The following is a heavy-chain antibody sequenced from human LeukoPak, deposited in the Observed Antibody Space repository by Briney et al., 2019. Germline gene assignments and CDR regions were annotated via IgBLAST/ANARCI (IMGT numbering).Heavy chain of an antibody. V-gene: IGHV1-18*01. CDR2: ISAFNGET. CDR3: ARDPSNTSGRYTYFDY. Sequence: ASVKASCKTYGYTFTSHGISWVRQAPGQALEWMGWISAFNGETHYAQNLQGSVTMTTDTSTSTAYMELRSLRSDDTAVYYCARDPSNTSGRYTYFDYWGQGTLVTVSS. CDR1: GYTFTSHG. J-gene: IGHJ4*02. D-gene: IGHD3-16*02.